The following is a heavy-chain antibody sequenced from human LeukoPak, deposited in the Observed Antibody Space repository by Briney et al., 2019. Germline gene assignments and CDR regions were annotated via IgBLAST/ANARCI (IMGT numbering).Heavy chain of an antibody. CDR1: GFTFSSYA. V-gene: IGHV3-23*01. CDR3: ARDETMVRGGPRPY. D-gene: IGHD3-10*01. Sequence: PGGSLRLSCAASGFTFSSYAMSWVRQAPGKGLEWVSGISDSGGSTYYVDSVRGRFTISRDNSKNTLHLQMNSLRAEDTAAYYCARDETMVRGGPRPYWGQGTLVTISS. CDR2: ISDSGGST. J-gene: IGHJ4*02.